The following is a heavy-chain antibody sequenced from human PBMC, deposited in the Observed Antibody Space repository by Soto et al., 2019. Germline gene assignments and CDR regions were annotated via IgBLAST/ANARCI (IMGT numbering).Heavy chain of an antibody. Sequence: EVQLVDSGGGLVQPGGSLRLSCAASGFTFNNYRMHWVRRAPGKGLEWVSSISGSSSYIYHTDSVKGRFTISRDNAKNSLYLQMNSLRAEDTAVYYCARGAEVDYDFWSGYPYYFDYWGQGTLVTVSS. CDR1: GFTFNNYR. D-gene: IGHD3-3*01. J-gene: IGHJ4*02. CDR3: ARGAEVDYDFWSGYPYYFDY. V-gene: IGHV3-21*02. CDR2: ISGSSSYI.